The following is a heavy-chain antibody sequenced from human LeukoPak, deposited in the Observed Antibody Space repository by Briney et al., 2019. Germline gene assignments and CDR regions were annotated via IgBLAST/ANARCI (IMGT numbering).Heavy chain of an antibody. D-gene: IGHD3-10*01. Sequence: GGSLRLSCAASGFTFSGYAMSWVRQAPGKGLEWVSAISGSGGSTYYADSVKGRFTISRDNSKNTLYLQMNSLRAEDTAVYYCAKGGTYYYGSGSYPFDYWGQGTLVTVSS. CDR3: AKGGTYYYGSGSYPFDY. J-gene: IGHJ4*02. V-gene: IGHV3-23*01. CDR1: GFTFSGYA. CDR2: ISGSGGST.